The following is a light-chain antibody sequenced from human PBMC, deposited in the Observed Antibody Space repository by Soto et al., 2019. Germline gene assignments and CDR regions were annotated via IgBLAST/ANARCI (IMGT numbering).Light chain of an antibody. CDR1: SNDVGGYNY. CDR2: EVS. J-gene: IGLJ1*01. V-gene: IGLV2-14*01. CDR3: SSYTSSSTRV. Sequence: QSVLTQPASVSGSPGQSITISCTGTSNDVGGYNYVSWFQQHPGKAPKLLIYEVSNRPSGVSNRFSGSKSGNTASLTLSGLHAEEQADYYCSSYTSSSTRVFGTGTKVT.